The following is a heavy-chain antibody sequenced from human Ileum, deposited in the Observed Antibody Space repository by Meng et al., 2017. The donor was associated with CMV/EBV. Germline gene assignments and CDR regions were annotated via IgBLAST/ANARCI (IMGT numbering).Heavy chain of an antibody. CDR1: GISISNYA. CDR3: AASFQLHSSPFDY. Sequence: GGTLRLTCAASGISISNYAMTWVRQRPRTGLEWVSLISSGYTGTYYVDPVKGRFTISRDNSTNTLYLQMNSLGADATAIYYCAASFQLHSSPFDYWGQGTLVTVSS. D-gene: IGHD1-26*01. V-gene: IGHV3-23*03. CDR2: ISSGYTGT. J-gene: IGHJ4*02.